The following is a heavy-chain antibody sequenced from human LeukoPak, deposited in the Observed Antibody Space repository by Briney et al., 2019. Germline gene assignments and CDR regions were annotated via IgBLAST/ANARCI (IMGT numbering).Heavy chain of an antibody. CDR1: GFTFSSYA. V-gene: IGHV3-30-3*01. CDR3: ARDGSMGAFDI. CDR2: ISYDGSNK. D-gene: IGHD1-26*01. Sequence: GGSLRLSCAASGFTFSSYAMHWVRQAPGKGLEWVAVISYDGSNKYYADSVKGRFTISRDNSKNTLYLQMDSLRAEDTAVYYCARDGSMGAFDIWGQGTMVTVSS. J-gene: IGHJ3*02.